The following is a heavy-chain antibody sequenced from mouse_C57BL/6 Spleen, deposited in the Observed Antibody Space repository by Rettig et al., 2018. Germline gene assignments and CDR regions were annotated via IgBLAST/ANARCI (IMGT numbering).Heavy chain of an antibody. CDR2: ISNLAYSI. CDR3: VRQSSLYGMDY. V-gene: IGHV5-15*01. D-gene: IGHD1-1*01. J-gene: IGHJ4*01. Sequence: VAFISNLAYSIYYVDTVTGRFTISRENAKNTLYLEMSSLRSEDTAMYYCVRQSSLYGMDYWGQGTSVTVSS.